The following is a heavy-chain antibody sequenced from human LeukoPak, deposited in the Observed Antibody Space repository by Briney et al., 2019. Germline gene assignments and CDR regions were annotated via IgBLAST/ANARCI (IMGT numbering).Heavy chain of an antibody. Sequence: SETLSLTCAVSGYSISSGYYWGWIRQPPGKGLEWIGSIYHSGSTYYNPSLKRRVTISVDTSKNQFSLKLSSVTAADTAVYYCARLSTIFGVAKGTFDYWGQGTLVTVSS. D-gene: IGHD3-3*01. CDR1: GYSISSGYY. CDR3: ARLSTIFGVAKGTFDY. V-gene: IGHV4-38-2*01. J-gene: IGHJ4*02. CDR2: IYHSGST.